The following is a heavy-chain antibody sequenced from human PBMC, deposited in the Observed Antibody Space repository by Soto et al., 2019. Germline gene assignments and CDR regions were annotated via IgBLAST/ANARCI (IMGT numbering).Heavy chain of an antibody. CDR1: GYTFTSYD. CDR3: ARRGITIFGVVIQGDYYYYMEV. J-gene: IGHJ6*03. V-gene: IGHV1-8*01. CDR2: MNPNSGNT. D-gene: IGHD3-3*01. Sequence: GASVKVSCKASGYTFTSYDINWVRQATGQGLEWMGWMNPNSGNTGYAQKFQGRVTMTRNTSISTAYMELSSLRSEDTAVYYCARRGITIFGVVIQGDYYYYMEVWGKGTTVTVSS.